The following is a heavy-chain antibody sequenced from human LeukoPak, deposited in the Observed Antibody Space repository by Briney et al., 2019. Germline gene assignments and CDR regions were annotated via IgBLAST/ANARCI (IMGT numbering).Heavy chain of an antibody. CDR2: FDPEDGET. Sequence: ASVKVSCKVSGYTLTELSMHWVRQSPGKGLECMGGFDPEDGETIYAQKFQGRVTMTEDTSTDTAYMELSSLRSEDTAVYYCAADGLRYPDPYYFDYWGQGTLVTVSS. V-gene: IGHV1-24*01. CDR1: GYTLTELS. J-gene: IGHJ4*02. CDR3: AADGLRYPDPYYFDY. D-gene: IGHD3-9*01.